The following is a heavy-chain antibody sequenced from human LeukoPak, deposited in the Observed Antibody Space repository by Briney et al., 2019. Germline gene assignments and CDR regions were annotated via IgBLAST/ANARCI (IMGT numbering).Heavy chain of an antibody. J-gene: IGHJ6*02. CDR2: INHRGST. V-gene: IGHV4-34*01. CDR1: GGSFSGYY. D-gene: IGHD2-2*01. Sequence: SETLSLTCAVYGGSFSGYYWSWIRQPPGKGLEWIGEINHRGSTNYNPSLKSRVTISVDTSKNQFSLKLSSVTAADTAVYYCARAPWYQLLTLYYYYGMDVWGQGTTVTVSS. CDR3: ARAPWYQLLTLYYYYGMDV.